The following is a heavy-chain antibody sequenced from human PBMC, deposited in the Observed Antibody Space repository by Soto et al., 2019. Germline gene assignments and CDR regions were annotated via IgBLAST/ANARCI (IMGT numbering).Heavy chain of an antibody. J-gene: IGHJ4*02. D-gene: IGHD3-3*01. CDR2: INPSGGST. V-gene: IGHV1-46*03. CDR3: AGVRRNYDFWGGYPNTYYFDY. Sequence: ASVKVSCKASGYTFTSYYMHWVRQAPGQGLEWMGIINPSGGSTSYAQKYKGRVTMTRDTSTSTVYMELSSLRSEDTAVNYCAGVRRNYDFWGGYPNTYYFDYWGQGPRVTVS. CDR1: GYTFTSYY.